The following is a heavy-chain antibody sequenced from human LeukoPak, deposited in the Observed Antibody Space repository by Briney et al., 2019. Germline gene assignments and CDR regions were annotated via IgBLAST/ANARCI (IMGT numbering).Heavy chain of an antibody. D-gene: IGHD2-15*01. CDR2: IIPIFGTA. CDR1: GGTFSSYA. J-gene: IGHJ6*03. CDR3: ARVMFGTKELLVADYYYYMDV. Sequence: SVKVSCKASGGTFSSYAISWVRQAPGQGLEWMGGIIPIFGTANYAQKFQGRVTITADESTSTAYMELNSLRSEDTAVYYCARVMFGTKELLVADYYYYMDVWGKGTTVTVSS. V-gene: IGHV1-69*13.